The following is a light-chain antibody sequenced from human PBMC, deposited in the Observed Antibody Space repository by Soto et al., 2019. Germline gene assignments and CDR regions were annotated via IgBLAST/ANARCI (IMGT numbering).Light chain of an antibody. CDR3: QQHNNWPT. V-gene: IGKV3D-20*02. Sequence: EIVLTQSPGTLSLSPGERATLSCRASQSVSSSYLAWYQQKPGQAPRLLIYAASKRATGIPARFSGSGSGTDFTLTISSLEPEDFAVYFCQQHNNWPTFGQGTRLEIK. J-gene: IGKJ5*01. CDR1: QSVSSSY. CDR2: AAS.